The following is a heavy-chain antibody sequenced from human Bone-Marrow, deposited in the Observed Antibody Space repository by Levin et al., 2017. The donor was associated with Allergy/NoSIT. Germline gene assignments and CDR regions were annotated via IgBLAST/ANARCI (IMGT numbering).Heavy chain of an antibody. CDR1: GASIRSTDSF. CDR2: VYFVGTT. J-gene: IGHJ4*02. D-gene: IGHD3-10*01. CDR3: ASRLTSPRDAFPPPLDY. Sequence: KASETLSLTCAVSGASIRSTDSFWGWIRQPPGKGLEWIGSVYFVGTTYYNPSLRSRPTISIDSDENQISLKMRSVTASDTAVYYCASRLTSPRDAFPPPLDYWGQGVLVTVSS. V-gene: IGHV4-39*01.